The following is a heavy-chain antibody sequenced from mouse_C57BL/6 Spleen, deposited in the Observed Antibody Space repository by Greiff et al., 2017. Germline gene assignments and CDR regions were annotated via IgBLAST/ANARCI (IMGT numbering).Heavy chain of an antibody. V-gene: IGHV1-42*01. J-gene: IGHJ3*01. Sequence: VQLQQSGPELVKPGASVKISCKASGYSFTGYYMNWVKQSPEKSLEWIGEINPTTGGTTYNQKVKAKATLTVDKASSTAYMQLKSLTSEDSAVYYGAREDYDGAWFAYWGQGTLGTVSA. D-gene: IGHD2-4*01. CDR3: AREDYDGAWFAY. CDR1: GYSFTGYY. CDR2: INPTTGGT.